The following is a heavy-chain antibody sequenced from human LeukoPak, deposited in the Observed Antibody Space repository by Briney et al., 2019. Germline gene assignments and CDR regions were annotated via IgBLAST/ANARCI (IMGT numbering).Heavy chain of an antibody. V-gene: IGHV4-34*01. Sequence: PSETLSLTCAVFGGSFSGYYWSWIRQPPGKGLEWIGEINHSGSTNYNPSLKSRVTISLDTSKNQFSLKLNSVTAADTAVYYCARGKWIQLWLPDYWGQGTLVTVSS. CDR2: INHSGST. CDR1: GGSFSGYY. D-gene: IGHD5-18*01. CDR3: ARGKWIQLWLPDY. J-gene: IGHJ4*02.